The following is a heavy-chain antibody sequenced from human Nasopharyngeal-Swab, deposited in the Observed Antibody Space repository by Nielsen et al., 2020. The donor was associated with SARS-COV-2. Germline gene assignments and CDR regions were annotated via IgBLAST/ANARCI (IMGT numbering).Heavy chain of an antibody. CDR2: ISGSGGST. V-gene: IGHV3-23*01. CDR3: ARDGQSYGMDV. J-gene: IGHJ6*02. Sequence: VRQMPGKGLEWVSAISGSGGSTYYADSVKGRFTISRDNSKNTLYLQMNSLRAEDTAVYYCARDGQSYGMDVWGQGTTVTVSS.